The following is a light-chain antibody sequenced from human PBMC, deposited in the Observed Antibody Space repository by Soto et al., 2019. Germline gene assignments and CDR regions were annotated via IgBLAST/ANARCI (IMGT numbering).Light chain of an antibody. J-gene: IGKJ4*01. CDR3: QQANSFSTT. CDR1: QGISSW. Sequence: DIQMTQSPSSVSASVGDRVSITCRASQGISSWFAGYQQKPGKAPKLLIYAASSLQSGVPSKFSGSGSGTDFTVTIRSLQPAHFGTYYSQQANSFSTTFGGGTKVEIK. CDR2: AAS. V-gene: IGKV1-12*01.